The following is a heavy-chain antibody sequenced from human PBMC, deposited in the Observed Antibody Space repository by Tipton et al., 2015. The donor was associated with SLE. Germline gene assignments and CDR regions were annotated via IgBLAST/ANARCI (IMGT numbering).Heavy chain of an antibody. CDR2: IYTRGST. CDR1: GGSVSSGSQY. V-gene: IGHV4-61*02. CDR3: AREAGLSSRSYYHGYMDV. J-gene: IGHJ6*03. D-gene: IGHD6-13*01. Sequence: TLSLTCTVSGGSVSSGSQYWSWIRQSAGKGLEWIGRIYTRGSTNYNPSLMSRLAISLDTSKNQFSLKLSSVTAADTAVYYCAREAGLSSRSYYHGYMDVWGKGTTVTISS.